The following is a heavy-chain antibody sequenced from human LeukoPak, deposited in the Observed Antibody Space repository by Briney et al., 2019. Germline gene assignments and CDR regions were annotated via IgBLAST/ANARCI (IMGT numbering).Heavy chain of an antibody. CDR3: AKGYTYGYFSYFDP. CDR2: IYSSGST. Sequence: PSETLSLTCTVSGGSISSSSYYWGWIRQPPGKGLEWIGRIYSSGSTNYNPSLKSRVIMSVDTSKNQFSLMLNSVTAADTAVYYCAKGYTYGYFSYFDPWGQGTLVTVSS. CDR1: GGSISSSSYY. V-gene: IGHV4-61*05. J-gene: IGHJ5*02. D-gene: IGHD5-18*01.